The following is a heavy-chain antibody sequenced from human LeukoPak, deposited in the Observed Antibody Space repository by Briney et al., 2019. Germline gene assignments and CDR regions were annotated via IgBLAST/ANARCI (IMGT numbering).Heavy chain of an antibody. CDR1: GFXFSNAW. CDR2: IKSKTDGGTT. Sequence: GGSLRLSCAASGFXFSNAWMSWVRQAPGKGLEWVGRIKSKTDGGTTDYAAPVKCRFTISRDDSKNTLYLQMNSLKTEDTAVYYCTTIVGDRRGAFDIWGQGTMVTVSS. V-gene: IGHV3-15*01. CDR3: TTIVGDRRGAFDI. J-gene: IGHJ3*02. D-gene: IGHD1-26*01.